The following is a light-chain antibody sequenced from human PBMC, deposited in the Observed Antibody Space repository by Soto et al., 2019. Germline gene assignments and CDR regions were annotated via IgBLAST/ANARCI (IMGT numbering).Light chain of an antibody. V-gene: IGLV2-14*01. J-gene: IGLJ1*01. CDR3: SSYTGSSTYV. Sequence: QSVLAQPASVSGSPGQSITISCTGTSSDVGGYNYVSWYQQHPGKAPKLMIYEVSNRPSGVSNRFSGSKSGNTASLTISGLQAEDEADYYCSSYTGSSTYVFGTGTKATVL. CDR2: EVS. CDR1: SSDVGGYNY.